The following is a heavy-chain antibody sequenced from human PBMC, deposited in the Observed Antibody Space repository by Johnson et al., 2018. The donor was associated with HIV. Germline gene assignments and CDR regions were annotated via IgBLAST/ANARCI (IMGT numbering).Heavy chain of an antibody. D-gene: IGHD1-26*01. CDR3: ARADEWELVGRGYAFDI. V-gene: IGHV3-NL1*01. CDR1: GFTFSSYG. CDR2: IYSGGSK. J-gene: IGHJ3*02. Sequence: QVQLVESGGGVVRPGGSLRLSCAASGFTFSSYGMHWVRQAPGKGLEWVSVIYSGGSKDYADSVKGRFTISRDNSKNTLYLQMNSLRAEDTAVYYCARADEWELVGRGYAFDIWGQGTMVTVSS.